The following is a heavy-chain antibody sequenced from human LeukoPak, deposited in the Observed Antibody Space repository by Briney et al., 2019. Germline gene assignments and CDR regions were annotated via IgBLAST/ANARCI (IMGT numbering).Heavy chain of an antibody. D-gene: IGHD3-22*01. J-gene: IGHJ4*02. CDR3: TRHPHYYDSSGYYSS. CDR2: ISGSGGST. V-gene: IGHV3-23*01. Sequence: GGSLRLSCAASGFIFSSYAMSWVRQAPGKGLEWISTISGSGGSTYYADSVKGRFTISRDNSKNTVYLQMNSLKTEDTAVYYCTRHPHYYDSSGYYSSWGQGTLVTVSS. CDR1: GFIFSSYA.